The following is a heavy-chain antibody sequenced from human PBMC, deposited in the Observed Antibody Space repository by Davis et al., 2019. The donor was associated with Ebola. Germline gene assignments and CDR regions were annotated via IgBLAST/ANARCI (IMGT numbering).Heavy chain of an antibody. CDR1: GYTFTAYF. CDR2: INPNTGGP. CDR3: ARAVPATQNLDY. Sequence: AASVKVSCKTSGYTFTAYFIHWVRRAPGEGLEWMGWINPNTGGPNSAQKFQGRVTMTRATSMTTAYMELNGLRSDDTAVYYCARAVPATQNLDYWGQGTLVTVSS. J-gene: IGHJ4*02. D-gene: IGHD2-15*01. V-gene: IGHV1-2*02.